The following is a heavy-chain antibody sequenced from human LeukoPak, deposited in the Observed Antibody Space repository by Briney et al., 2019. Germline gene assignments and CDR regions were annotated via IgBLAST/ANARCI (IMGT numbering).Heavy chain of an antibody. J-gene: IGHJ3*02. CDR2: IYPGDSDT. CDR3: ARQWYYYDSSGYLMGAFDI. CDR1: GYSFTSYW. V-gene: IGHV5-51*01. Sequence: GESLKISCKGSGYSFTSYWIAWVRHMPGKGLEWMGIIYPGDSDTRYSPSFQGQVTISADKSISTAYLQWSSLKASDTAMYYCARQWYYYDSSGYLMGAFDIWGQGTMVTVSS. D-gene: IGHD3-22*01.